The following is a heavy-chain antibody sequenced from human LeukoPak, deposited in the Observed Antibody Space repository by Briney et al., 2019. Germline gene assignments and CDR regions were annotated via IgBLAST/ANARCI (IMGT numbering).Heavy chain of an antibody. D-gene: IGHD3-3*01. CDR3: ARGEWQWSDY. V-gene: IGHV3-30*04. CDR1: GFTFSSYA. J-gene: IGHJ4*02. Sequence: GGSLRLSCAASGFTFSSYAMHWVRRAPGKGLEWVAVISYDGSSKYYADSVKGRLTISRDNSKKTLYLQMNNLRPEDTAVYYCARGEWQWSDYWGQGTLVTVSS. CDR2: ISYDGSSK.